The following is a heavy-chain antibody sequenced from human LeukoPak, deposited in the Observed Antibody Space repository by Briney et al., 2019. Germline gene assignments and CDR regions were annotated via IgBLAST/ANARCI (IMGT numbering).Heavy chain of an antibody. V-gene: IGHV4-59*01. CDR1: GGSITTNY. Sequence: SETLSLTCTVSGGSITTNYWAWIRQSPGKGLEWIAYIYNSGATKYSASLKSRVIISLDTSKNLLSLKLSSVTAADTAVYYCARGRDTSYVNSSGRYLSWMGDFDVWGQGTMVTVSS. D-gene: IGHD3-22*01. J-gene: IGHJ3*01. CDR3: ARGRDTSYVNSSGRYLSWMGDFDV. CDR2: IYNSGAT.